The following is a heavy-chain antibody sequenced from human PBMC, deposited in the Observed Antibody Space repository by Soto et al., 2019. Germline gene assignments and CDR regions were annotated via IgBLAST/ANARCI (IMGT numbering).Heavy chain of an antibody. CDR2: IYNSGST. CDR1: GTSVSRDGYY. Sequence: QVQLQESGPGLVKPSQTLSITCTVSGTSVSRDGYYWSWIRQRPGKGLEWIGYIYNSGSTYYNPSLKSRVTISVDTSKNHFSLTMDSVTAADTAVHYCTRDLRFDIWGQGTLVTVSS. CDR3: TRDLRFDI. J-gene: IGHJ4*02. V-gene: IGHV4-31*02.